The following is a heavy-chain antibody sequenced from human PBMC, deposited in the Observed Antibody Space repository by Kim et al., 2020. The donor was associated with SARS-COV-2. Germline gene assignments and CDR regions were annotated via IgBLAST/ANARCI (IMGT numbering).Heavy chain of an antibody. CDR3: ARDYSLLWATWEYYGMDV. J-gene: IGHJ6*02. D-gene: IGHD1-26*01. V-gene: IGHV7-4-1*02. CDR1: GYTFTSYA. Sequence: ASVKVSCKASGYTFTSYAMNWVRQAPGQGLEWMGWINTNTGNPTYAQGFTGRFVFSLDTSVSTAYLQISSLKAEDTAVYYCARDYSLLWATWEYYGMDVWGQGTTVTVSS. CDR2: INTNTGNP.